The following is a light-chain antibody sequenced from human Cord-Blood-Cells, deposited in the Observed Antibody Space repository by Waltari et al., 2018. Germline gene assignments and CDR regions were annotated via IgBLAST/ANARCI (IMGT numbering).Light chain of an antibody. V-gene: IGKV2-28*01. CDR1: QSLRHTNGYNY. CDR3: MQALQTPWT. CDR2: LGS. Sequence: DIVMTQSPLSLPVTTGEPAPISARSSQSLRHTNGYNYLNWYLQKPGQSPQLLIYLGSNRASGVPDRFSGSGSGTDFTLKISRVEAEDVGVYYCMQALQTPWTFGQGTKVEIK. J-gene: IGKJ1*01.